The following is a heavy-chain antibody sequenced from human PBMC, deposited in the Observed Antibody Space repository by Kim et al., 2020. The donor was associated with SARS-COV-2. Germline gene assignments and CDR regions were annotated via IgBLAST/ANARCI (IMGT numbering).Heavy chain of an antibody. J-gene: IGHJ5*02. V-gene: IGHV7-4-1*02. CDR3: ARDLIAAAGINWFDP. D-gene: IGHD6-13*01. CDR1: GYTFTSYA. Sequence: ASVTVSCKASGYTFTSYAMNWVRQAPGQGLEWMGWINTNTGNPTYAQGFTGRFVFSLDTSVSTAYLQISSLKAEDTAVYYCARDLIAAAGINWFDPWGQGTLVTVSS. CDR2: INTNTGNP.